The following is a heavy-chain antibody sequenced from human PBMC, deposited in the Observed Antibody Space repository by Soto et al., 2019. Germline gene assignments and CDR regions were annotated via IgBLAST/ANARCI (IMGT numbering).Heavy chain of an antibody. CDR3: AALAYNTGWFNYFDY. Sequence: ASVKVSCKASGYPFTSYGIGWVRQAPGQGLEWIGWISPYNGNTNYAQKFQGRVTITTDTSTSTAYMELSSLRSEDTAVYYCAALAYNTGWFNYFDYWGQGTLVTVS. CDR2: ISPYNGNT. D-gene: IGHD6-19*01. V-gene: IGHV1-18*01. J-gene: IGHJ4*02. CDR1: GYPFTSYG.